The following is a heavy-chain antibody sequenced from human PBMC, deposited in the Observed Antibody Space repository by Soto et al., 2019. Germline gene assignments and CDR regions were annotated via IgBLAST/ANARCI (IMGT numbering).Heavy chain of an antibody. CDR3: ARDSEPGYSTNWHCVFDY. J-gene: IGHJ4*02. CDR1: GFSLSTYG. CDR2: IWYDGNNK. D-gene: IGHD6-13*01. Sequence: PGGSLRLSCAASGFSLSTYGMNWVRQAPGKGLEWVAVIWYDGNNKYYAESVRGRFTISRDVAKNTLYLQMNSLGVEDTAVYYCARDSEPGYSTNWHCVFDYWGLGTLVTVSS. V-gene: IGHV3-33*01.